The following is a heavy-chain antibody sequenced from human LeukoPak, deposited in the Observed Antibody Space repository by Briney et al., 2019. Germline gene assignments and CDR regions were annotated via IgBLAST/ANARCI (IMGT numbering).Heavy chain of an antibody. CDR3: AKDPRGLLWFGETNANWFDP. CDR1: GFTFSSFA. D-gene: IGHD3-10*01. V-gene: IGHV3-23*01. CDR2: ISDSGGFT. J-gene: IGHJ5*02. Sequence: PGGSLRLSCAASGFTFSSFAMSWVRQTPGKGLEWVSFISDSGGFTYYADSVKGRFTISRDNSKNTLYLQMNSLRAEDTAVYYCAKDPRGLLWFGETNANWFDPWGQGTLVTVSS.